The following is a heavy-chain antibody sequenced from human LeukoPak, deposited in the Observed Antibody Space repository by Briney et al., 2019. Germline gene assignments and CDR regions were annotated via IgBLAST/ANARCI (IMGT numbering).Heavy chain of an antibody. CDR1: GYTFTSYY. V-gene: IGHV1-46*01. D-gene: IGHD5-12*01. CDR3: AREPNIVAAFDY. J-gene: IGHJ4*02. Sequence: EASVKVSCKASGYTFTSYYMHWVRQAPGLGLEWMGMINPSGGSTSYAQKFQGRVTMTRDTSTSTVYMELSSLRSEDTAVYYCAREPNIVAAFDYWGQGTLVTVSS. CDR2: INPSGGST.